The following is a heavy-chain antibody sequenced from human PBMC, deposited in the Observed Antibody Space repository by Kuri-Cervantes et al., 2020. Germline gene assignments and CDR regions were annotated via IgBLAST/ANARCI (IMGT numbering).Heavy chain of an antibody. J-gene: IGHJ3*02. CDR1: GYSISSGYY. D-gene: IGHD1-26*01. CDR3: ARGVYTSGSYSAFDI. V-gene: IGHV4-38-2*02. CDR2: IYHSGST. Sequence: GSLRLSCTVSGYSISSGYYWGWIRQSPGKGLEWIGSIYHSGSTNYNPSLKSRVTISVDTSKNQFSLKLSSVTAADTAVYYCARGVYTSGSYSAFDIWGQGTMVTVSS.